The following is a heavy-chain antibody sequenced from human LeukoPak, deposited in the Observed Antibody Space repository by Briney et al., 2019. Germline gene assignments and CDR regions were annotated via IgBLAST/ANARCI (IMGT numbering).Heavy chain of an antibody. J-gene: IGHJ4*02. V-gene: IGHV4-4*02. CDR3: ARAYCSSTSCYAGVDY. CDR2: IYHSGST. Sequence: SGTLSLTCAVSGGSISGSNWWSWVRQPPGKGLEWIGEIYHSGSTNYNPSLKSRVTISVDKSKNQFSLKLSSVTAADTAVYYCARAYCSSTSCYAGVDYWGQGTLVTVSS. D-gene: IGHD2-2*01. CDR1: GGSISGSNW.